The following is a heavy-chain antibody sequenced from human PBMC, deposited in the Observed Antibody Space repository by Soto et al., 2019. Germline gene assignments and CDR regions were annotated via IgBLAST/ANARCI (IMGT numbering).Heavy chain of an antibody. CDR3: ARDGYIVVVPAAMENWFDP. Sequence: ASVKVSCKASGYTFTGYYMHWVRQAPGQGLEWMGWINPNSGGTNYAQKFQGWVTMTSDTSISTAYMELSRLRSDDTAVYYCARDGYIVVVPAAMENWFDPWGQGTLVTVSS. J-gene: IGHJ5*02. CDR1: GYTFTGYY. CDR2: INPNSGGT. D-gene: IGHD2-2*01. V-gene: IGHV1-2*04.